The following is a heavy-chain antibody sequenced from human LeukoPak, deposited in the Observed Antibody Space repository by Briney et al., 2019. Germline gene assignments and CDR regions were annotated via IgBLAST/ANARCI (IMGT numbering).Heavy chain of an antibody. CDR3: AKEVSDYVWGSCRGYFDY. D-gene: IGHD3-16*02. Sequence: GGSLRLSCAASGFTFNSYGMHWVRQAPGKGLEWVAFIRYDGSNKYYADSVKGRFTISRDNSKNTLYLQMYSLRAEDTAVYYCAKEVSDYVWGSCRGYFDYWGQGTLVTVSS. CDR2: IRYDGSNK. CDR1: GFTFNSYG. V-gene: IGHV3-30*02. J-gene: IGHJ4*02.